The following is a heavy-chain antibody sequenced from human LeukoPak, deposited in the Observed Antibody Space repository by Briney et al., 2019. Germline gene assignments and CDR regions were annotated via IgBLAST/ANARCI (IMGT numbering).Heavy chain of an antibody. CDR3: ARDLSTGPADYCFDS. D-gene: IGHD2-2*01. V-gene: IGHV4-39*02. Sequence: SETLSLTCTVSGGSISSSSYYWGWIRQPPGEGLEWIGSIFYSGGTYYNPSLMSRVTISVDTSKNQFSLKLNSVTAEDTAVYYCARDLSTGPADYCFDSWGQGTLVTVSS. CDR1: GGSISSSSYY. J-gene: IGHJ4*02. CDR2: IFYSGGT.